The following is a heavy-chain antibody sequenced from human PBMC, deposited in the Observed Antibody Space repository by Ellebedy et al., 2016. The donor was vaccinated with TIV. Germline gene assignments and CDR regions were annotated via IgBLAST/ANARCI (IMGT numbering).Heavy chain of an antibody. J-gene: IGHJ6*02. V-gene: IGHV3-48*02. Sequence: PGGSLRLSCAASGFTFSSYSMNWVRQAPGKGLEWVSYISSSSSTLYYADSVKGRFTISRDNAKNSLYLQMNSLRDEDTAVYYCARVGLGYSSSWYFYGMDVWGQGTTVTVSS. CDR2: ISSSSSTL. CDR1: GFTFSSYS. CDR3: ARVGLGYSSSWYFYGMDV. D-gene: IGHD6-13*01.